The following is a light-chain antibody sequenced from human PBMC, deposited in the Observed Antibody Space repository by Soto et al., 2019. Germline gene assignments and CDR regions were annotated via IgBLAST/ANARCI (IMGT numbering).Light chain of an antibody. Sequence: DIQMTQSPSTLSASVGDRVTITCRASQSISSWLAWYQQKPGKAPNLLIYKASNLKSGVPSRFSGSGSGTEFTLTISSLQPEDFAVYYCQQYNNWPLLTFGGGTKVDIK. J-gene: IGKJ4*01. CDR3: QQYNNWPLLT. CDR1: QSISSW. V-gene: IGKV1-5*03. CDR2: KAS.